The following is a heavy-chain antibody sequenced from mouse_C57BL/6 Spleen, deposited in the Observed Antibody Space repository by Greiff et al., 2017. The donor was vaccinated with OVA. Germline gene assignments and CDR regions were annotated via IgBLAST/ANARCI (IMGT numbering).Heavy chain of an antibody. D-gene: IGHD1-1*01. CDR3: ARGEEASSDYAMDY. CDR2: IDPNSGGT. J-gene: IGHJ4*01. CDR1: GYTFTSYW. V-gene: IGHV1-72*01. Sequence: HLHQPRPQLAKPGASVKLSCKASGYTFTSYWMHWVKQRPGRGLEWIGRIDPNSGGTKYNEKFKSKATLTVDKPSSTAYMQLSSLTSEDSAVYYCARGEEASSDYAMDYWGQGTSVTVSS.